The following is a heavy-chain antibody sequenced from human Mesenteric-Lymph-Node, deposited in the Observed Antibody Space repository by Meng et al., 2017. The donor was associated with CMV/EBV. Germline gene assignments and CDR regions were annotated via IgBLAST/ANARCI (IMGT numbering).Heavy chain of an antibody. D-gene: IGHD2-2*01. CDR2: ISYDVINE. CDR1: GFTFPNYA. Sequence: LSLTCAASGFTFPNYAMHWVRQAPGKGLEWVAVISYDVINEYYTDSVKGRFTISRDNSKSTVYLQMNSLRAEDTAVYYCARVGAEYQLLLIQYYYYGMDVWGQGTTVTVSS. CDR3: ARVGAEYQLLLIQYYYYGMDV. J-gene: IGHJ6*02. V-gene: IGHV3-30-3*01.